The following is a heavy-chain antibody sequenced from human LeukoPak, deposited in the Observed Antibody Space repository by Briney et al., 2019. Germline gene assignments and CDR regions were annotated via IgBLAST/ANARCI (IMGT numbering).Heavy chain of an antibody. D-gene: IGHD5-18*01. V-gene: IGHV3-30*12. Sequence: GGSLRLSCAASGFTFSNYGMHWVRQAPGKGLEWVAFVYYDGRNKYYAASVKGRFTISRDNYKNTLYLQMNSLRAEDTAVYYCARGPHPEIQLWSDYFDYWGQGTLVTVSS. CDR2: VYYDGRNK. J-gene: IGHJ4*02. CDR3: ARGPHPEIQLWSDYFDY. CDR1: GFTFSNYG.